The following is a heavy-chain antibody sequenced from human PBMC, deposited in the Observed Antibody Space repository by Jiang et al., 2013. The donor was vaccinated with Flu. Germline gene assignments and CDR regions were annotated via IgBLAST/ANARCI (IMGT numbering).Heavy chain of an antibody. D-gene: IGHD2-8*02. Sequence: GINWVRQAPGQGLEWMGWISPYNGYTNYAQKLQGRVTLLTDASTSTAYMELRSLRSDDTAVYYCARVSGGAPVYYFDYWGQGALVTVS. CDR3: ARVSGGAPVYYFDY. CDR2: ISPYNGYT. J-gene: IGHJ4*02. CDR1: G. V-gene: IGHV1-18*01.